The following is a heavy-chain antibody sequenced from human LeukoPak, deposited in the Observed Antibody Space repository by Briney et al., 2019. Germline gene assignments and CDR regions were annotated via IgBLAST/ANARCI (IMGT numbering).Heavy chain of an antibody. CDR2: FDPEEAKM. D-gene: IGHD3-3*01. V-gene: IGHV1-24*01. CDR1: GNSLSELS. Sequence: ASVTVSCTVSGNSLSELSIQWVRQAPGKGLECMGGFDPEEAKMVYAQNFQGRFTMTEATSTQTAYMELSGLTSDDTAVYYCTTRSGDFWSGFVNWGQGSLVTVSS. J-gene: IGHJ4*02. CDR3: TTRSGDFWSGFVN.